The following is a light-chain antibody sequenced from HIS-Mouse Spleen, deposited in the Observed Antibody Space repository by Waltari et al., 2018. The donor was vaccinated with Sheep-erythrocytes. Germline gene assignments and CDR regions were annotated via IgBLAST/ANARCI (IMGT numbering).Light chain of an antibody. CDR1: SSDVGGYHY. CDR3: CSYAGSYTFWV. CDR2: DVS. J-gene: IGLJ3*02. Sequence: QSALTQPRSVSGSPGQSVTISCTGTSSDVGGYHYVSWYQQHPGKAPKLLIYDVSKRPSGVPVRFSGSKSSNPDSLTISGLQAEDEADYYCCSYAGSYTFWVFGGGTKLTVL. V-gene: IGLV2-11*01.